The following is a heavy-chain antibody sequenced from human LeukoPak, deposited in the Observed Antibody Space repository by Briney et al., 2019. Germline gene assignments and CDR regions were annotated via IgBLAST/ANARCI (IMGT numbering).Heavy chain of an antibody. CDR3: ARGSGTYYYDSSGYYLDY. V-gene: IGHV4-61*02. CDR1: GDSISSGSYY. J-gene: IGHJ4*02. CDR2: IYTSGST. Sequence: SETLSLTCTVSGDSISSGSYYWRWIRQPAGKGLEWIGRIYTSGSTNYNPSLKSRVTISVDTSKNQFSLKLSSVTAADTAVYYCARGSGTYYYDSSGYYLDYWGQGTLVTVSS. D-gene: IGHD3-22*01.